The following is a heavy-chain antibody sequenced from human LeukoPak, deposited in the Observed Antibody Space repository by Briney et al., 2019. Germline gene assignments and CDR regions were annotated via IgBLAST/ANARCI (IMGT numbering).Heavy chain of an antibody. CDR2: INQDGSEK. CDR3: TRDPEVPMDV. D-gene: IGHD2-2*01. CDR1: GFTFSNYY. J-gene: IGHJ6*01. V-gene: IGHV3-7*01. Sequence: GGSLRLSCAASGFTFSNYYMSWGRQAPGKGLEWVADINQDGSEKNYVDSVKGRFTISRDNAKNSLYLQMNSLRAEDTAVYYCTRDPEVPMDVWGQGTTVTVPS.